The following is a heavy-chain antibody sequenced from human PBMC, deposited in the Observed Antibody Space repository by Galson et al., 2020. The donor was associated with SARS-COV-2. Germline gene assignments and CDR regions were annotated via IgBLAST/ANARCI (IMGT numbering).Heavy chain of an antibody. V-gene: IGHV1-69*10. Sequence: SVKVSCKASGGTFSSYAISWVRQAPGQGLEWMGGIIPILGIANYAQKFQGRVTITADKSTSTAYMELSSLRSEDTAVYYCARVRRITMVQGDDRSGYYFDYWGQGTLVTVSS. CDR2: IIPILGIA. CDR3: ARVRRITMVQGDDRSGYYFDY. D-gene: IGHD3-10*01. J-gene: IGHJ4*02. CDR1: GGTFSSYA.